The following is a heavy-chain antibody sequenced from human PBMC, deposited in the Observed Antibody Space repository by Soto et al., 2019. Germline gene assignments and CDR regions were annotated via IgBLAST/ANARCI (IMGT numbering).Heavy chain of an antibody. J-gene: IGHJ6*02. CDR3: ARARVIWPTVTTASGYGMDV. CDR2: INHSGST. Sequence: QVQLPQWGAGLLKPSETLSLTCAVYGGSFSGYYWRWIRQPPGKGLEWVGEINHSGSTNYNPSLKSRVTISVDTSKNQFSLKLSSVTAADTAVYYCARARVIWPTVTTASGYGMDVWGQGTTVTVSS. V-gene: IGHV4-34*01. D-gene: IGHD4-17*01. CDR1: GGSFSGYY.